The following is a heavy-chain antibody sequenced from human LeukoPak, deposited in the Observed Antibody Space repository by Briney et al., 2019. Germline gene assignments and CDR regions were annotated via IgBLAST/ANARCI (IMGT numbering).Heavy chain of an antibody. CDR1: GYSFTSYW. V-gene: IGHV5-51*01. CDR2: IYPGDSDT. J-gene: IGHJ6*02. D-gene: IGHD6-19*01. CDR3: ASASEQWLLLGDYGMDV. Sequence: GESLKISCKGSGYSFTSYWIGWVRQMPGKGLEWMGIIYPGDSDTRYSPSFQGQVTISADKSISTAYLQWSSLKASDTAMYYCASASEQWLLLGDYGMDVWGQGTTVTVSS.